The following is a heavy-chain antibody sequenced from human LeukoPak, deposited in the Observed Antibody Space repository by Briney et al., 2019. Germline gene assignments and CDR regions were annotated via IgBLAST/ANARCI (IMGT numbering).Heavy chain of an antibody. V-gene: IGHV3-74*01. CDR2: INNDGSST. CDR3: ARAGYSYGYVDY. D-gene: IGHD5-18*01. J-gene: IGHJ4*02. CDR1: GFTFSSYW. Sequence: GGSLRLSCAASGFTFSSYWMHWVRQAPGKGLVWVSRINNDGSSTRYADSVKGRFTISRDNAKNTLYLQMNSLRAEDTAVYFCARAGYSYGYVDYWGQGTLVTVSS.